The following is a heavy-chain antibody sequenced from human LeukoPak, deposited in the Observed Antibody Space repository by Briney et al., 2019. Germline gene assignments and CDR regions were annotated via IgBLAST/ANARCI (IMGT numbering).Heavy chain of an antibody. D-gene: IGHD3-22*01. Sequence: PGGSLRLSCATSGFTFNPFWIHWVRQGPGKGMQWVSRIGLDDRNTNYAGSVKGRFTISRDNAKSTVYLQMNSLSGDDTAVYYCVRDLGYDRSGVWQKYFDFWGQGTLVTVSS. CDR2: IGLDDRNT. CDR1: GFTFNPFW. J-gene: IGHJ4*02. V-gene: IGHV3-74*01. CDR3: VRDLGYDRSGVWQKYFDF.